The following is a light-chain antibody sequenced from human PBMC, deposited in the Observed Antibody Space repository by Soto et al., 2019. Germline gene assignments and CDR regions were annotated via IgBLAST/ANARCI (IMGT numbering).Light chain of an antibody. CDR1: QSVSSN. CDR2: GAS. CDR3: QQYNNWPPYT. V-gene: IGKV3-15*01. Sequence: EIVMTQSPATLSVSPGERATLSCRASQSVSSNLAWYQQKPGQAPRLLIYGASTRATGIPASFSGSGSGTEFTLTISRLQYEDFAVYYCQQYNNWPPYTFGQGTKLEIK. J-gene: IGKJ2*01.